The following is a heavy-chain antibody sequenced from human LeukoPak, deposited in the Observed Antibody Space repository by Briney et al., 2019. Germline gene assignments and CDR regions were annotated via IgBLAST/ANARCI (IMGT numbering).Heavy chain of an antibody. D-gene: IGHD6-6*01. CDR1: GGSISSGSYY. J-gene: IGHJ5*02. CDR2: IYTSGST. V-gene: IGHV4-61*02. CDR3: ARAGFGWHSSLNWFDP. Sequence: PSQTLSLTCTVSGGSISSGSYYWSWIRQPAGKGLEWIGRIYTSGSTNYNPSLKSRVTISVDTSKNQFSLKLSSVTAAGTAVYYCARAGFGWHSSLNWFDPWDQGTLVTVSS.